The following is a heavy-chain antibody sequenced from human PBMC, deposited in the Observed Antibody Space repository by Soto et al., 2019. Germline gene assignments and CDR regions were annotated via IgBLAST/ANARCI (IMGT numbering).Heavy chain of an antibody. CDR2: ISAYNGNT. D-gene: IGHD3-22*01. V-gene: IGHV1-18*01. Sequence: QVQLVQSGAEVKKPGASVKVSCKASGYTFTSYGISWVRQAPGQGLEWMGWISAYNGNTNYAQKLQGRVTMTTDTSTSTAYMELRSLTSDDTAVYYCAITYYYDSSRWELYYCGQGTLITVSS. CDR1: GYTFTSYG. J-gene: IGHJ4*02. CDR3: AITYYYDSSRWELYY.